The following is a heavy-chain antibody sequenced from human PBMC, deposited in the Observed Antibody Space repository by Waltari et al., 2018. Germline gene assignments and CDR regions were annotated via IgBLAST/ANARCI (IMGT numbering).Heavy chain of an antibody. CDR3: ARERVAVAGDSYWYFDL. D-gene: IGHD6-19*01. V-gene: IGHV3-53*01. CDR2: IYSGGST. Sequence: EVQLVESGGGLIQPGGSLRLSCAASGFTVSSTYMSWVRHAPGKGLEWVSVIYSGGSTYYADSVKGRFTISRDNSKNTLYLQMNSLRAEDTVVYYCARERVAVAGDSYWYFDLWGRGTLVTVSS. CDR1: GFTVSSTY. J-gene: IGHJ2*01.